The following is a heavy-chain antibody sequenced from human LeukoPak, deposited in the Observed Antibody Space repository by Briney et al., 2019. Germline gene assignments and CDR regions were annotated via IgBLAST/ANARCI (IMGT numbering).Heavy chain of an antibody. CDR1: GYSFIGYY. Sequence: ASVKVSCKASGYSFIGYYIHWVRQAPGQGLEWMGRINPNNGGANYAQKFQGRVTMTRDTSISTAYMELSRLTSDDTAAYYCAALLWFGELLPWGQGTLVTVSS. V-gene: IGHV1-2*02. J-gene: IGHJ5*02. CDR3: AALLWFGELLP. D-gene: IGHD3-10*01. CDR2: INPNNGGA.